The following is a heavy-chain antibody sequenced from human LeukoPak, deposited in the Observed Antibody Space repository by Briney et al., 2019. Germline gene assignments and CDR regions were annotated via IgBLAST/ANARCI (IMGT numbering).Heavy chain of an antibody. CDR3: VREGESSGYFDF. CDR1: GSIFGDYW. V-gene: IGHV3-7*01. CDR2: TRQDGGET. J-gene: IGHJ4*02. Sequence: HPGGSLRLSCAASGSIFGDYWMTWVRQAPGKGLEWVANTRQDGGETFYVDSVKGRFTISRDNAKNSLYLQITSLRAEDTAVYYCVREGESSGYFDFWGQGTLVTVSS. D-gene: IGHD3-16*01.